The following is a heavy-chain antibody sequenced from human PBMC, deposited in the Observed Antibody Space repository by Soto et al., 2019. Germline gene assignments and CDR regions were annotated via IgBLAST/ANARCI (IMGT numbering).Heavy chain of an antibody. J-gene: IGHJ4*02. CDR2: IYTSRST. V-gene: IGHV4-4*07. Sequence: SDTLSLTCTVSGGSISSYYWSWIRQPAGKGLEWIGRIYTSRSTNYNPSLKSRVTMSVDTSKNQFSLKLSSVTAADTAVYYCARGLAYYYDSSGYYPWYYFDYWGQGTLVTVSS. CDR3: ARGLAYYYDSSGYYPWYYFDY. D-gene: IGHD3-22*01. CDR1: GGSISSYY.